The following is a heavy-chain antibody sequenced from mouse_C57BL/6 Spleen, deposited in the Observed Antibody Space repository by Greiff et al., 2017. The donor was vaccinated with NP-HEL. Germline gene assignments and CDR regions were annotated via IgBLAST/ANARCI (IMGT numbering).Heavy chain of an antibody. CDR1: GYTFTDYE. Sequence: QVQLQQSGAELVRPGASVTLSCKASGYTFTDYEMHWVKQTPVHGLEWIGAIDPETGGTAYNQKFKGKAILTADKSSSTAYMVLRSLTSEDSAVYYCTRSRYGNYWFAYWGQGTLVTVSA. J-gene: IGHJ3*01. CDR3: TRSRYGNYWFAY. V-gene: IGHV1-15*01. D-gene: IGHD2-1*01. CDR2: IDPETGGT.